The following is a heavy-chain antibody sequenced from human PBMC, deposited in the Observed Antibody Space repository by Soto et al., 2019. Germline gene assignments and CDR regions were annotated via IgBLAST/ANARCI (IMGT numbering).Heavy chain of an antibody. Sequence: SETLSLTCTVSGGSISSYYWSWIRQPPGKGLEWIGYIYYSGSTNYNPSLKSRVTISVDTSKNQFSLKLSSVTAADTAVYYCARANAQLAVDHWGQGTLVTVS. CDR2: IYYSGST. CDR1: GGSISSYY. V-gene: IGHV4-59*01. CDR3: ARANAQLAVDH. D-gene: IGHD6-19*01. J-gene: IGHJ4*02.